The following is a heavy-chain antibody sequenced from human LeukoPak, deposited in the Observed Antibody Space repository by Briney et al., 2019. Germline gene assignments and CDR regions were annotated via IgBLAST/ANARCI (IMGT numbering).Heavy chain of an antibody. J-gene: IGHJ4*02. CDR3: ASGIAAADPYYFDY. CDR1: GFTVSSNY. Sequence: GGSLRLSCAASGFTVSSNYMSWVRQAPGKGLEWDSVIYSGGSTYYADSVKGRFTISRDNSKNTLYLQMNSLRAEDTAVYYCASGIAAADPYYFDYWGQGTLVTVSS. D-gene: IGHD6-13*01. CDR2: IYSGGST. V-gene: IGHV3-53*01.